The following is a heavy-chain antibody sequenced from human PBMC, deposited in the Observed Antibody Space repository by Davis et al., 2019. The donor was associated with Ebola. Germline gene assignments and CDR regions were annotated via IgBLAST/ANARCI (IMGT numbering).Heavy chain of an antibody. CDR3: ASLSSGWYGGYYFDY. D-gene: IGHD6-19*01. Sequence: HTGGSLRLSCAASGFTFSSYWMHWVRQAPGKGLVWVSRINSDGSSTSYADSVKGRFTISRDNAKNTLYLQMNSLRAEDTAVYYCASLSSGWYGGYYFDYWGQGTLVTVSS. CDR1: GFTFSSYW. CDR2: INSDGSST. V-gene: IGHV3-74*01. J-gene: IGHJ4*02.